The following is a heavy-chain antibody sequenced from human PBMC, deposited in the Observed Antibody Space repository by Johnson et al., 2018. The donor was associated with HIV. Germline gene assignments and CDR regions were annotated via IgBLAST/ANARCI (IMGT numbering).Heavy chain of an antibody. CDR3: ARSEEWRGEGVYQI. CDR2: IWYDGNNK. V-gene: IGHV3-33*01. Sequence: QEKLVESGGGLIQPGGSLRLSCAASGFTFSSYGMHWVRQAPGKGLEWVAVIWYDGNNKYYADSVKGRFTVSRDNSKNTLYLQMNSLRAEDTAVYYCARSEEWRGEGVYQIWGQGTMVTVSS. J-gene: IGHJ3*02. CDR1: GFTFSSYG. D-gene: IGHD6-13*01.